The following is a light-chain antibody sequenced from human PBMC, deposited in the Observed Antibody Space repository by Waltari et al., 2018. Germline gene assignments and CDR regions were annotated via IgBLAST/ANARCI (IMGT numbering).Light chain of an antibody. CDR2: EVS. J-gene: IGKJ1*01. CDR3: LQHDNFPWT. Sequence: DIVMTQTPLSLSVTPGQPASISCKSSQSLLHSDGKTYLFWYLQKPGQSPQLLIYEVSSRFSGVPDRFSGSWYGRDFTLTINDVKSEDAAYYFCLQHDNFPWTFGQGTKVEIK. V-gene: IGKV2-29*02. CDR1: QSLLHSDGKTY.